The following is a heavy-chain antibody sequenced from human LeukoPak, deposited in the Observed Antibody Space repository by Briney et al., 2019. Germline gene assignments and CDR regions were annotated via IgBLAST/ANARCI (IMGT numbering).Heavy chain of an antibody. Sequence: NPSETLSLTCTVSGGSISSSYYYWGWIRQPPGKGLEWIGSIYYSGRTFYNPSLKSRVTISLDKSKNQFSLKLSSVTAADTAVYYCARAVTMIRGVYGQNWFDPWGQGAPVTVSS. CDR3: ARAVTMIRGVYGQNWFDP. CDR2: IYYSGRT. D-gene: IGHD3-10*01. J-gene: IGHJ5*02. V-gene: IGHV4-39*07. CDR1: GGSISSSYYY.